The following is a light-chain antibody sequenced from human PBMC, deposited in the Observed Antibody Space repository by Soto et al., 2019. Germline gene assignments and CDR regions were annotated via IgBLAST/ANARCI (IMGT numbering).Light chain of an antibody. CDR2: ENN. CDR3: GTWDSSLSVYV. V-gene: IGLV1-51*02. CDR1: SSNIGKNY. Sequence: QSVLTQPPSVSAAPGQKVTTSCSGSSSNIGKNYVSWYQQVPGTAPKLLIYENNNRRSGIADRFSGSKSGTSATLGITGLQTGDEADYYCGTWDSSLSVYVFGTGTKVTVL. J-gene: IGLJ1*01.